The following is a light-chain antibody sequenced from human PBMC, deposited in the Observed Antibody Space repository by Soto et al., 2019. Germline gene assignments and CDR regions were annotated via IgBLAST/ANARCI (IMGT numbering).Light chain of an antibody. CDR1: SSDVGSYNL. J-gene: IGLJ2*01. V-gene: IGLV2-23*02. CDR3: CSYACSNTFVV. Sequence: QSVLTQPASVSGSPGHSITIFCTGTSSDVGSYNLVSWYQQHPGKAPKLMIYEVSKRPSGVSNRFSGSKSGNTASLTISGLQAEDQADYYCCSYACSNTFVVFRGGTKVTVL. CDR2: EVS.